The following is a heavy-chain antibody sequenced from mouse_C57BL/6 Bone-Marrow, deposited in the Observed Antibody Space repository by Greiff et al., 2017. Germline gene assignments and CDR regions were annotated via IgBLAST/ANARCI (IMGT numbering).Heavy chain of an antibody. CDR1: GFTFSDYG. V-gene: IGHV5-17*01. D-gene: IGHD3-2*02. CDR3: ARASQAYYYAMDY. CDR2: ISSGSSTI. Sequence: EVQLVESGGGLVKPGGSLKLSCAASGFTFSDYGMHWVRQAPEKGLEWVAYISSGSSTIYYADTVKGRVTISRDNAKNTLFLQMTSLRSEDTAMYYCARASQAYYYAMDYWGQGTSVTVSS. J-gene: IGHJ4*01.